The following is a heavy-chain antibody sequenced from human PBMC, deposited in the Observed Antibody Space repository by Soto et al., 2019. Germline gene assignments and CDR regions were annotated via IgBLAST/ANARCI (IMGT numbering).Heavy chain of an antibody. CDR2: IYPDGNGK. Sequence: QVHLVESGGGVVQPGGSLRLSCVASGFTFSSHTMHWERQAPGKGLEWVTFIYPDGNGKYYTDSVKGRFTTSRDNSKNTMYLQMNSLRVEDTAVYYCSRDDERWIDCDLGYWGQGVLVTVSS. CDR1: GFTFSSHT. J-gene: IGHJ4*02. D-gene: IGHD3-22*01. V-gene: IGHV3-30-3*01. CDR3: SRDDERWIDCDLGY.